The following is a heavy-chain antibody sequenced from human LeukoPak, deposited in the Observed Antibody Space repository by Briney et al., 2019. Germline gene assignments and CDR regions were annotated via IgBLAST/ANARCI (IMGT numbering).Heavy chain of an antibody. Sequence: SETLSLTCTVSGGSISSYYWSWIRQPPGKGLEWIGYIYYSGSTNYNPSLKSRVTISVDTSKNQFSLKLSSVTAAGTAVYYCARATARRAHFDYWGQGTLVTVSS. V-gene: IGHV4-59*01. CDR3: ARATARRAHFDY. J-gene: IGHJ4*02. CDR1: GGSISSYY. CDR2: IYYSGST. D-gene: IGHD6-6*01.